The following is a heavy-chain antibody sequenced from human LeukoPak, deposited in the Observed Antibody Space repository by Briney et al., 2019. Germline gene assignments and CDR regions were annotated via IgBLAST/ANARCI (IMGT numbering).Heavy chain of an antibody. Sequence: PGRSLRLSCTASKFTFSNYGMQWVRQAPGKGLEWVAVVSSDGGTKYYADSVKGRFTISRDNSKNTMYLQMNSLRAEDTAVYYCARDRRYSGSYFDYWGQGTLVTVSS. CDR1: KFTFSNYG. J-gene: IGHJ4*02. V-gene: IGHV3-30*03. D-gene: IGHD1-26*01. CDR2: VSSDGGTK. CDR3: ARDRRYSGSYFDY.